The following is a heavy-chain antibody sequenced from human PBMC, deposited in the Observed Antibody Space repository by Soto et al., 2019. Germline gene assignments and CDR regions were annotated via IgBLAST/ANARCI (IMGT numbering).Heavy chain of an antibody. J-gene: IGHJ5*02. CDR2: IYHSGST. CDR1: GGSISSGGYS. D-gene: IGHD6-13*01. Sequence: QLQLQESGSGLVKPSQTLSLTCAVSGGSISSGGYSWSWIRQPPGKGLEWIGYIYHSGSTYYNPSLQSRVTISVDRSKNQFSLKLSSVTAADTAVYYCARDNGYSSSWTADGWFDPWGQGTLVTVSS. CDR3: ARDNGYSSSWTADGWFDP. V-gene: IGHV4-30-2*01.